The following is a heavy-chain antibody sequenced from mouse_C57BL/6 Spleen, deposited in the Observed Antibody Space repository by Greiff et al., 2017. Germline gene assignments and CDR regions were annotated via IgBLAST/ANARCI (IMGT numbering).Heavy chain of an antibody. J-gene: IGHJ3*01. CDR1: GYSFTDYN. CDR2: INPNYGTT. D-gene: IGHD1-1*01. Sequence: EVQLQQSGPELVKPGASVKLSCKASGYSFTDYNMNWVRQSNGKSLEWIGVINPNYGTTSCNQTFKGKAPLTVDQSSSKPDMQLNSLTSEDSAVYYCARGELISSSWFAYWGQGTLVTVSA. CDR3: ARGELISSSWFAY. V-gene: IGHV1-39*01.